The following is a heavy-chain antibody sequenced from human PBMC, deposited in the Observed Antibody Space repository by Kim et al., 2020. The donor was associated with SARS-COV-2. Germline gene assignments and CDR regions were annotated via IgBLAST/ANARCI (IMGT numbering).Heavy chain of an antibody. CDR1: GFTFSSYG. Sequence: GGSLRLSCAASGFTFSSYGMHWVRQAPGKGLEWVAVISYDGSNKYYADSVKGRFTISRDNSKNTLYLQMNSLRAEDTAVYYCAKDRSGSYGMDVWGQGTTVTVSS. V-gene: IGHV3-30*18. D-gene: IGHD1-1*01. CDR3: AKDRSGSYGMDV. CDR2: ISYDGSNK. J-gene: IGHJ6*02.